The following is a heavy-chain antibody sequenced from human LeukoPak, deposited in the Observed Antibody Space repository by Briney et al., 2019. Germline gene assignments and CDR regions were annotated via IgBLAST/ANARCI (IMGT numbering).Heavy chain of an antibody. Sequence: PSETLSLTCTVSGGSISSYYWSWIRQPPGKGLEWIGYIYYSGSTNHNPSLKSRVTISVDTSKNQFSLKLISVTAADTAVYYCAREGIAAAGTIGSSWFDPWGQGTLVTVSS. J-gene: IGHJ5*02. CDR2: IYYSGST. D-gene: IGHD6-13*01. CDR1: GGSISSYY. CDR3: AREGIAAAGTIGSSWFDP. V-gene: IGHV4-59*01.